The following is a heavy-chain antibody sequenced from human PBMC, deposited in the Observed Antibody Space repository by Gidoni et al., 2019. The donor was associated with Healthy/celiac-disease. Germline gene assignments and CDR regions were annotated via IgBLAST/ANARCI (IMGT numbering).Heavy chain of an antibody. Sequence: EVQLVESGGSLVNPCGSLRLSCAASVFTFSNVWMSWVRQAPGKGLEWVGRIKSKTDGGTTDYAAPVKGRFTISIDDSKNTLYLQMNSLKTDDTAVYYCTTLLGPLRLYDAFDIWGQGTMVTVSS. CDR2: IKSKTDGGTT. V-gene: IGHV3-15*01. J-gene: IGHJ3*02. CDR3: TTLLGPLRLYDAFDI. CDR1: VFTFSNVW. D-gene: IGHD4-17*01.